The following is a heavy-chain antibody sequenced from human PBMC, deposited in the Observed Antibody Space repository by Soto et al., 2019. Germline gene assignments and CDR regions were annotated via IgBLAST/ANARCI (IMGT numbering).Heavy chain of an antibody. CDR1: GFPFSSYA. D-gene: IGHD7-27*01. CDR3: AKASATGKSDGMDV. Sequence: EVQLLESGGGLVQPGGSLRLSCVASGFPFSSYAMSWVRQTPGRGLECVSSISSGSNTYYTDSVRGRFTISRDNSKNSLYLQMSSLRADGTALYSCAKASATGKSDGMDVWGQGTTVSVSS. CDR2: ISSGSNT. V-gene: IGHV3-23*01. J-gene: IGHJ6*02.